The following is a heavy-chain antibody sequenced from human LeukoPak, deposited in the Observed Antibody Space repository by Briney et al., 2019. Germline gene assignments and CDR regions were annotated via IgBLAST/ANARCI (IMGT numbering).Heavy chain of an antibody. V-gene: IGHV3-30*03. CDR1: GFTFSGYG. CDR2: VSYDGSNK. CDR3: ASRSGSYYFFDY. J-gene: IGHJ4*02. Sequence: PGGSLRLSCAASGFTFSGYGMHWVRQAPGKGLEWVAVVSYDGSNKHYADSVEGRFTISRDNSKNTLYLQMNSLRAEDTAVYYCASRSGSYYFFDYWGQGTLVTVSP. D-gene: IGHD1-26*01.